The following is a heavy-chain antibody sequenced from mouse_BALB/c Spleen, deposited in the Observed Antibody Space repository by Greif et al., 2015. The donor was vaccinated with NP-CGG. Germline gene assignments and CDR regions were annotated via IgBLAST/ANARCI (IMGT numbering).Heavy chain of an antibody. CDR1: GYAFSSYW. J-gene: IGHJ1*01. CDR3: ARDGGGYSYFDV. D-gene: IGHD1-1*02. Sequence: VQLQQSGAELVRPGSSVKISCKASGYAFSSYWMNWVKQRPGQGLEWIGQIYPGDGDTNYNGKFKGKATLTADKSSSTAYMQLSSLTSEDSAVYFCARDGGGYSYFDVWGAGTTVTVSS. CDR2: IYPGDGDT. V-gene: IGHV1-80*01.